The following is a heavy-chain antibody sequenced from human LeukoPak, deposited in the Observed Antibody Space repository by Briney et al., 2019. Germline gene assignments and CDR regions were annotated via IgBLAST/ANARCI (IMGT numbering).Heavy chain of an antibody. Sequence: SETLSLTCTVSDASIRSHYWSWIRQPPGKGLEWIGYIFYSGTTYYNPSLKSRVTISADTSKNQISLRLSAVTAADTAMYYCPRDLMDGGFDYWGQGTLVTVSS. CDR1: DASIRSHY. J-gene: IGHJ4*02. CDR2: IFYSGTT. D-gene: IGHD2-8*01. CDR3: PRDLMDGGFDY. V-gene: IGHV4-59*11.